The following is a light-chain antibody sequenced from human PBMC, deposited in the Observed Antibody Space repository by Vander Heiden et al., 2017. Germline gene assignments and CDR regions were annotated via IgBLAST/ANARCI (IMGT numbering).Light chain of an antibody. Sequence: DIQLTQPPPSLSASVGDRVTITCRASQSISSYLNWYQQKPGKAPKLLIYAASSLQSGVPSRFSGSGSGTDFTLTISSLQPEDFATYYCQQSYSTPGITFGPGTKVDIK. CDR1: QSISSY. V-gene: IGKV1-39*01. J-gene: IGKJ3*01. CDR3: QQSYSTPGIT. CDR2: AAS.